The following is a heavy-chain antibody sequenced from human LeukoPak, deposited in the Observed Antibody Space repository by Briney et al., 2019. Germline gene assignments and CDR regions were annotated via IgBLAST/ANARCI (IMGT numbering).Heavy chain of an antibody. Sequence: GGSLRLSCTASGFTFGDYAMSWVRQAPGKGLEWVGFIRSKAYGGTTEYAASVKGRFTISRDDSKSIAYLQMNSLKTEDTAVYYCTRWGTRGVTFDIWGQGTMVTVSS. D-gene: IGHD2-2*01. CDR3: TRWGTRGVTFDI. V-gene: IGHV3-49*04. CDR2: IRSKAYGGTT. CDR1: GFTFGDYA. J-gene: IGHJ3*02.